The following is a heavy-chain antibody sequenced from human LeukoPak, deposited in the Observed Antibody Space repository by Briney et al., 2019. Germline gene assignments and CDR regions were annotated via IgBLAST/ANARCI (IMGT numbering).Heavy chain of an antibody. Sequence: GESLKISCTSSGYSLTSYWIGWVLQMPGKGLEWMVIIYPGDSDTRYSPSFQGQVTISADKSISTAYLQWSSLKASDTAMYYCARLGMIRGVPLDYWGQGTLVTVSS. CDR1: GYSLTSYW. CDR2: IYPGDSDT. CDR3: ARLGMIRGVPLDY. D-gene: IGHD3-10*01. J-gene: IGHJ4*02. V-gene: IGHV5-51*01.